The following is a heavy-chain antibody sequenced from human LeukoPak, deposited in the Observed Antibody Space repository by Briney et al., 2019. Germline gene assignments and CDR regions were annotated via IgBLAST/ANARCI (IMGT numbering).Heavy chain of an antibody. Sequence: PSQTLSLTCVVSGGSISSGDYSWSWIRQPPGKGLEWIGCIYRSGGTYYNPSLKSRVTISVDTSKNQFSLKLSSVTAADTAVYYCARHSYDFWSGYTYYFDYWGQGTLVTVSS. CDR1: GGSISSGDYS. CDR2: IYRSGGT. D-gene: IGHD3-3*01. V-gene: IGHV4-30-2*01. J-gene: IGHJ4*02. CDR3: ARHSYDFWSGYTYYFDY.